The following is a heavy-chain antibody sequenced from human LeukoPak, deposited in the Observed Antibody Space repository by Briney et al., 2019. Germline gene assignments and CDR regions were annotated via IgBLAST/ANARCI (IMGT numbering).Heavy chain of an antibody. Sequence: GGSLRLSCAASGFTFSSYGMHWVRQAPGKGLEWVAVISYDGSNKYYADSVKGRFTISRDNSKNTLYLQMNSLRAEDTAVYYCAKARVTAVAGTDYWGQGTLVTVSS. D-gene: IGHD6-19*01. V-gene: IGHV3-30*18. J-gene: IGHJ4*02. CDR3: AKARVTAVAGTDY. CDR1: GFTFSSYG. CDR2: ISYDGSNK.